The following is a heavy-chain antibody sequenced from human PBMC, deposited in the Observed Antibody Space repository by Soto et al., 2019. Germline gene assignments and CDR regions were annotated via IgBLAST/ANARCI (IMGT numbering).Heavy chain of an antibody. V-gene: IGHV4-34*01. CDR2: INHIGIT. CDR3: TRGYAENWHTHHY. Sequence: QVQVQQWGAGLVRPSETLSLTCAVPGGSFSGFYWSWIRQPPGKGLEWIGEINHIGITHYNPSLGSRVTISVATSEKQLSLRLNSVTASDTAVYYCTRGYAENWHTHHYWGQGTLVTVSS. D-gene: IGHD4-17*01. CDR1: GGSFSGFY. J-gene: IGHJ4*02.